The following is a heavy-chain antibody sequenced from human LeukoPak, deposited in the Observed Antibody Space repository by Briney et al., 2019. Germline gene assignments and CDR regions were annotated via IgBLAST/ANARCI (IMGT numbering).Heavy chain of an antibody. CDR1: GFTFSSYE. D-gene: IGHD5-24*01. CDR2: ISSSGTTI. Sequence: GGSPRLSCAAAGFTFSSYEMNWVRQAPGKGLEWLSYISSSGTTIYYADSVKGRFTISRDNAKNSLYLQMNSLRAEDTAVYYCARETRVRWTDYWGQGILVTVSS. CDR3: ARETRVRWTDY. J-gene: IGHJ4*02. V-gene: IGHV3-48*03.